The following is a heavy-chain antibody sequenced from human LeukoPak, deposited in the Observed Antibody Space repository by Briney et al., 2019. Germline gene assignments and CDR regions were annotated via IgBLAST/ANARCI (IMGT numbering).Heavy chain of an antibody. V-gene: IGHV3-30*18. J-gene: IGHJ3*02. Sequence: GGSLRLSCAASGLTFSSYGMHWVRQAPGKGLEWVAVISYDGSNKYYADSVKGRFTISRDNSKNTLYLQMNSLRAEDTAVYYCAKNMVRGVTQDAFDIWGQGTMVTVSS. CDR2: ISYDGSNK. CDR1: GLTFSSYG. CDR3: AKNMVRGVTQDAFDI. D-gene: IGHD3-10*01.